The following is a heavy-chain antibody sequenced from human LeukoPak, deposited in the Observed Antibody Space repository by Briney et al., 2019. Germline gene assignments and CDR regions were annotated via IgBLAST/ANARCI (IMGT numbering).Heavy chain of an antibody. CDR1: GFTFSSYE. J-gene: IGHJ4*02. CDR2: ISSSGSTI. V-gene: IGHV3-48*03. D-gene: IGHD6-19*01. Sequence: GGSLRLSCAASGFTFSSYEMNWVRQAPGKGLEWVSYISSSGSTIYYADSVKGRFTISRDNAKNSLYLQMNSLRAEDTAVCYCARDPAHGYSSGWFVWFDYWGQGTLVTVSS. CDR3: ARDPAHGYSSGWFVWFDY.